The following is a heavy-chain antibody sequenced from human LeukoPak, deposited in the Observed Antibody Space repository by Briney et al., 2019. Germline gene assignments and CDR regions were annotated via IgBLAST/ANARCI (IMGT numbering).Heavy chain of an antibody. CDR2: IYHSGST. CDR1: GASISSYH. J-gene: IGHJ4*02. Sequence: SETLSLTCTVSGASISSYHWSWIRQPAGKGLEWIGEIYHSGSTNYNPSLKSRVTISVDKSKNQFSLKLSSVTAAGTAVYYCARGTVTTGYFDLWGQGTLVTVSS. CDR3: ARGTVTTGYFDL. D-gene: IGHD4-17*01. V-gene: IGHV4-59*12.